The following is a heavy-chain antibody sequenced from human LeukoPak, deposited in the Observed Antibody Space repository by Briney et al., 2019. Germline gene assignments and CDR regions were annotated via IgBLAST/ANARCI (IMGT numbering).Heavy chain of an antibody. J-gene: IGHJ4*02. CDR2: ISAYNGNT. Sequence: ASVKVSCKASGYTFSSYGITWVRQAPGQGLDWLGWISAYNGNTNYAQKIQDRVTMTTDTYTCTADMELRRLRADDTAVYYCAREEYVWGSYRVVDYWGQGTLVTVS. CDR1: GYTFSSYG. V-gene: IGHV1-18*01. CDR3: AREEYVWGSYRVVDY. D-gene: IGHD3-16*02.